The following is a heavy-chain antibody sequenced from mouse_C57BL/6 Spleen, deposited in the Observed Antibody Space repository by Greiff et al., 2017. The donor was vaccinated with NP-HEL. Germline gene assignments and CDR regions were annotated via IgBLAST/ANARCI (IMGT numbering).Heavy chain of an antibody. D-gene: IGHD2-3*01. V-gene: IGHV5-9-1*02. CDR2: ISSGGDYI. CDR1: GFTFSSYA. CDR3: TRDGYYVAWFAY. J-gene: IGHJ3*01. Sequence: EVNVVESGEGLVKPGGSLKLSCAASGFTFSSYAMSWVRQTPEKRLEWVAYISSGGDYIYYADTVKGRFTISRDNARNTLYLQMSSLKSEDTAMYYCTRDGYYVAWFAYWGQGTLVTVSA.